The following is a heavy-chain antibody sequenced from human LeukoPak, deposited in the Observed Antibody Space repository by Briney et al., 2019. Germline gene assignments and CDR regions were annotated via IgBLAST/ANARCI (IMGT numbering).Heavy chain of an antibody. CDR1: GYTFTGYY. J-gene: IGHJ4*02. CDR3: ARGQAMIVVVPPPDY. CDR2: INPNSGGT. D-gene: IGHD3-22*01. V-gene: IGHV1-2*02. Sequence: GASVKVSCKASGYTFTGYYMHWVRQAPGQGLEWMGWINPNSGGTNYARKFQGRVTMTRDTSISTAYMELSRLRSDDTAVYYCARGQAMIVVVPPPDYWGQGTLVTVSS.